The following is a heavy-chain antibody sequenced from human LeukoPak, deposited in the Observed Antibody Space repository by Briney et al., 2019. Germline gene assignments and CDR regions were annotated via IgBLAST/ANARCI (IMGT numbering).Heavy chain of an antibody. V-gene: IGHV3-30-3*01. J-gene: IGHJ4*02. CDR3: ARASYCSLGSCILDF. CDR1: GFTFSSYA. CDR2: ISYDGSNK. D-gene: IGHD2-15*01. Sequence: HPGGSLRLSCAASGFTFSSYAMHWVRQAPGKGLEWVAVISYDGSNKYYADSVKGRFTISRDNSKDTLYLQMNSLRDEDTALYYCARASYCSLGSCILDFWGQGTLVTVSS.